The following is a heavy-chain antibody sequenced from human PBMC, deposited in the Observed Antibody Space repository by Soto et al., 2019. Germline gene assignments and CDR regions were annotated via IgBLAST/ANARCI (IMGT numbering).Heavy chain of an antibody. CDR1: GGSISSYY. J-gene: IGHJ6*02. CDR3: ARRGYVWQLPDRGYYGMDV. Sequence: SETLSLTCTVSGGSISSYYWSWIRQPPGKGLEWIGYIYYSGSTNYNPSLKSRVTISVDTSKNQFSLKLSSVTAADTAVYYCARRGYVWQLPDRGYYGMDVWGQGTTVTVSS. D-gene: IGHD3-16*01. V-gene: IGHV4-59*08. CDR2: IYYSGST.